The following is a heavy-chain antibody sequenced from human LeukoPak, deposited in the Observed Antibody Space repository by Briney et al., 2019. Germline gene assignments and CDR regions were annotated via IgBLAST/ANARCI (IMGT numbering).Heavy chain of an antibody. J-gene: IGHJ4*02. CDR2: IIPIFGTA. CDR3: ARVHTRRGYSYGPADY. CDR1: GGTFSSYA. Sequence: SVKVSCKASGGTFSSYAISWVRQAPGQGLEWMGGIIPIFGTANYAQKFQGRVTITTDESTSTAYMELSSLRSEDTAVYCCARVHTRRGYSYGPADYWGQGTLVTVSS. V-gene: IGHV1-69*05. D-gene: IGHD5-18*01.